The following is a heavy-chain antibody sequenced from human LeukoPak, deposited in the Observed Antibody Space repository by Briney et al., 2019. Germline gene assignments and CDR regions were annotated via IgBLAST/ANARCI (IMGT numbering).Heavy chain of an antibody. D-gene: IGHD4-11*01. CDR1: GFTFSSYA. J-gene: IGHJ4*02. V-gene: IGHV3-30*02. CDR3: AKREMTTVTIAFDY. Sequence: GGSLRLSCAASGFTFSSYAMSWVRQAPGKGLEWVAFIRYDGSNKYYADSVKGRFTISRNNSKNTLYLQMNSLRAEDTAVYYCAKREMTTVTIAFDYWGQGTLVTVSS. CDR2: IRYDGSNK.